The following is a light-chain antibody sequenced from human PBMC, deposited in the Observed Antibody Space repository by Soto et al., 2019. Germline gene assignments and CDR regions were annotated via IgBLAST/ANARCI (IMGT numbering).Light chain of an antibody. Sequence: EVVLTQSTVTLSLSPCEIATLSCRASQSISSFLAWYQQKPGQAPRLLIYGASNRATGIPARFSGSGSGTDFTLTISSLEPEDFAVYYCQQHFNGPITFGQGTRLEIK. V-gene: IGKV3-11*01. CDR3: QQHFNGPIT. J-gene: IGKJ5*01. CDR1: QSISSF. CDR2: GAS.